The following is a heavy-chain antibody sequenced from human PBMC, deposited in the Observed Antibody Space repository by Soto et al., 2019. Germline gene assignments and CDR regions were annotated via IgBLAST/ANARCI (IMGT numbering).Heavy chain of an antibody. V-gene: IGHV1-69*06. CDR1: CGTFSSYA. CDR2: IIPIFGTA. D-gene: IGHD7-27*01. J-gene: IGHJ4*02. CDR3: ARDLSSGSFDY. Sequence: SVNVSCKASCGTFSSYAISWVRQAPGQGLEWMGGIIPIFGTANYAQKFQGRVTITADKSTSTAYMELSSLRSEDTAVYYCARDLSSGSFDYWGQGTLVTVSS.